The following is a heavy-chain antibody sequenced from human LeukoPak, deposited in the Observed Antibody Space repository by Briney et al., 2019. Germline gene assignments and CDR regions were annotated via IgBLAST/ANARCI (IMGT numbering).Heavy chain of an antibody. CDR3: ARGDWFYP. CDR1: GYTFTSYT. V-gene: IGHV7-4-1*02. J-gene: IGHJ5*02. CDR2: INTNTGTP. Sequence: GASVTVSCKASGYTFTSYTMNWVRQAPGQGLEWMGWINTNTGTPTYAQGFTGRFVFSLDTSVSTAFLQISSLEAEDTAVYYCARGDWFYPWGQGTLVTVSS.